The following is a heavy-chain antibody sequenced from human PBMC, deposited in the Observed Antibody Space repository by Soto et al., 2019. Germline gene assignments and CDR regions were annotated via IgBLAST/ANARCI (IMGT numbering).Heavy chain of an antibody. Sequence: PGGSLRLSCAASGLTFDDYAMNWVRQAQGKGLEWVSSISSISSYIYYADSVKGRFTIARDNAKNSLYLQMNSLRAEDTAVYHCVRDLLGSGGHFDYWGQGTLVTVSS. CDR3: VRDLLGSGGHFDY. V-gene: IGHV3-21*01. J-gene: IGHJ4*02. CDR2: ISSISSYI. CDR1: GLTFDDYA. D-gene: IGHD7-27*01.